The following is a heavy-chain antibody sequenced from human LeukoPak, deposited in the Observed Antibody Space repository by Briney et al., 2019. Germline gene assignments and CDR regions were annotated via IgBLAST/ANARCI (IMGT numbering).Heavy chain of an antibody. D-gene: IGHD5-18*01. CDR1: GFSFSSYW. V-gene: IGHV3-7*01. J-gene: IGHJ4*02. Sequence: GESLRLSCEVPGFSFSSYWMTWGRQTPGKGQEWVDNIVGGCSDKYYGDSVKGRFTISRDNAKNSLYLQLNSLRGEDTAVYYCARDPTRGYSYGYGDHCGEGSLVIVSS. CDR2: IVGGCSDK. CDR3: ARDPTRGYSYGYGDH.